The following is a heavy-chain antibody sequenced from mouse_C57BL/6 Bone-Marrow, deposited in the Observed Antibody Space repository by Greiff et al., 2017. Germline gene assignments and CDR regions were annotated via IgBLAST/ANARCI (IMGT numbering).Heavy chain of an antibody. V-gene: IGHV14-2*01. CDR2: IDPGGGET. CDR3: ARYDCDDGGFDY. Sequence: EVQLQQSGAELAKPGASVKLSCTASGFTIKDYYMHWVKQRTEQGLEWIGRIDPGGGETKYAPKFQGKATITADTSSNTAYLQLSSLTSEDTAVYYCARYDCDDGGFDYWGQGTTLTVSS. J-gene: IGHJ2*01. D-gene: IGHD2-4*01. CDR1: GFTIKDYY.